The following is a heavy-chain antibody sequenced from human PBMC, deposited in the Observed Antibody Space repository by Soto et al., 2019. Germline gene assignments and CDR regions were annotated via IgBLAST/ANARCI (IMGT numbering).Heavy chain of an antibody. D-gene: IGHD1-26*01. J-gene: IGHJ5*02. Sequence: SETLSLTCTVSGGSITSSSYYWGWIRQPPGRGLEWIGSIYYSGSTYYNPSLKSRVTISVDTSKNQFSLKLSSVTAADTAVYYCATQEVGGSYVYTFDPWGQGTLVTVSS. CDR3: ATQEVGGSYVYTFDP. CDR2: IYYSGST. CDR1: GGSITSSSYY. V-gene: IGHV4-39*01.